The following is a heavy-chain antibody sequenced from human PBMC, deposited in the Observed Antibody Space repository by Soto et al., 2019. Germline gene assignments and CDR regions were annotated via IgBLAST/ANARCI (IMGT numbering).Heavy chain of an antibody. CDR1: GFNFSRHT. J-gene: IGHJ4*02. CDR3: ATRDLYNLALDY. CDR2: ISSRYI. D-gene: IGHD1-1*01. Sequence: GGSLRLSCVDSGFNFSRHTLNWVRQAPGKGLEWVALISSRYINHADSVRGRFTISRDGARXSFYLQMNSLRDEDTGIYYCATRDLYNLALDYWVRGTMLTVSS. V-gene: IGHV3-21*04.